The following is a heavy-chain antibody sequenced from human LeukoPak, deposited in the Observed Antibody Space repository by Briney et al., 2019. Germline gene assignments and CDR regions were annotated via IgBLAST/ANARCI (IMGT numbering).Heavy chain of an antibody. D-gene: IGHD5-24*01. CDR1: GGTFNSCA. V-gene: IGHV1-69*05. Sequence: SLKLSCKASGGTFNSCAISWVRQAPGQGLEWMGGIMPLFGTANYAQEFQGRVTFTTDESASTAYMEVSSLRSEDTAVYYCASGSLGDGYGVGDYYQYMDVWGKGTTVTVSS. J-gene: IGHJ6*03. CDR2: IMPLFGTA. CDR3: ASGSLGDGYGVGDYYQYMDV.